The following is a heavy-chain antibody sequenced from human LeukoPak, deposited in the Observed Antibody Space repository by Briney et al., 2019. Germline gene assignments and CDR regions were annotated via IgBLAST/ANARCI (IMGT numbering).Heavy chain of an antibody. CDR1: GGSVGSGSYY. D-gene: IGHD5-18*01. J-gene: IGHJ5*02. CDR3: AAMAVNWFDP. Sequence: SETLSLTCTVSGGSVGSGSYYWSWIRQSPGKGLEWIGYILYSDITNYNPSLKSRVTMSVDASKNQFSLRLTSVTAADTAVYYCAAMAVNWFDPWGQGTLVTVSS. CDR2: ILYSDIT. V-gene: IGHV4-61*01.